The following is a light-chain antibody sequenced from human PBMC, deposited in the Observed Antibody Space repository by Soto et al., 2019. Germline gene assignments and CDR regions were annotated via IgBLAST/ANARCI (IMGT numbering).Light chain of an antibody. CDR1: NIGGKN. CDR2: RDY. J-gene: IGLJ1*01. Sequence: SYELTQPLSVSVDLGQTATITCGGNNIGGKNVHWYQQKPGQAPVLVIYRDYNRPSGIPERFSGSNSGHTATLTISRVQPGDEADYYCQVWDNRGYVFGTGTKVTVL. CDR3: QVWDNRGYV. V-gene: IGLV3-9*01.